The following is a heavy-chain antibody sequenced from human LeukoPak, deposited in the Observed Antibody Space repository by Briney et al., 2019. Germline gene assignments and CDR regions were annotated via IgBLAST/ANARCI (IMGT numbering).Heavy chain of an antibody. CDR1: GGTFSSYA. Sequence: SVKVSCKASGGTFSSYAISWVRQAPGQGLEWMGGITPIFGTANYAQKFQGRVTITADESTSTAYMELSSLRSEDTAVYYCAREQAADGWFDPWGQGTLVTVSS. CDR3: AREQAADGWFDP. CDR2: ITPIFGTA. J-gene: IGHJ5*02. D-gene: IGHD6-13*01. V-gene: IGHV1-69*13.